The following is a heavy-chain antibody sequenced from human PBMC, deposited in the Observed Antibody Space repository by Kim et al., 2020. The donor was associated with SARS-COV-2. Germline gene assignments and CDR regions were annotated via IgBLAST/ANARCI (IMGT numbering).Heavy chain of an antibody. CDR1: GFTVSSNY. CDR3: SRAVKTMIVFFHYAMTV. V-gene: IGHV3-53*01. D-gene: IGHD3-22*01. J-gene: IGHJ6*01. CDR2: IYSGGST. Sequence: GGSLRLSCAASGFTVSSNYMSWVRQAPGKGLEWVSVIYSGGSTYYADSVTGGFTISRNNCKNTQYLQMNNMRAENTAVTDGSRAVKTMIVFFHYAMTVWG.